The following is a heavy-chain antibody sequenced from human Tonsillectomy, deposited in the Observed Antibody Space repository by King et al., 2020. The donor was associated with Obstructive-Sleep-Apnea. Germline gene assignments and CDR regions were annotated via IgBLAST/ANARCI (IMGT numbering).Heavy chain of an antibody. CDR2: ISTYNGDT. J-gene: IGHJ6*02. CDR1: GYTFTDYG. CDR3: ARAFIITVTTDSPPVNYFCGMDV. Sequence: VQLVQSGAEVKKPGASLKVSCKASGYTFTDYGITWVRQAPGQGLEWMGWISTYNGDTTYAQKFEGRVTMTTDTSTNTAYMELRSLRSDDTAVYYCARAFIITVTTDSPPVNYFCGMDVWGQGTTLAVSS. D-gene: IGHD4-17*01. V-gene: IGHV1-18*04.